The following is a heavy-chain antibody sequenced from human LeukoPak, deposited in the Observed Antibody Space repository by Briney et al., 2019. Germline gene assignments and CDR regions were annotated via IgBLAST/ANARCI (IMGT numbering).Heavy chain of an antibody. CDR3: AREYSSSSGRAFDI. Sequence: GGSLRLSCAASGFTVSSNYMSWVRQAPGKGLEWVSVIYSGGSTYYADSVKGRFTISRDNSKNTLYLQMNSLRAEDTAVYYCAREYSSSSGRAFDIWGQGTMVTVSS. J-gene: IGHJ3*02. CDR2: IYSGGST. CDR1: GFTVSSNY. D-gene: IGHD6-6*01. V-gene: IGHV3-53*01.